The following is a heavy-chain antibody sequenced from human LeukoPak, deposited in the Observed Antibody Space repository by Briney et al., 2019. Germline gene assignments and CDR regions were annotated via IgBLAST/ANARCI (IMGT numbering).Heavy chain of an antibody. J-gene: IGHJ4*02. CDR3: LRYEKTSGRFGDS. V-gene: IGHV3-73*01. CDR1: GFSFYDSA. D-gene: IGHD3-10*01. CDR2: IKSKLFNSET. Sequence: GGSLKLSCAASGFSFYDSAIHWVRQVPGKGLEWVGRIKSKLFNSETAYVESAKGRFTIYRDDSKNTVFLEMNNLKIDDTALYYCLRYEKTSGRFGDSWGQGALVTVSS.